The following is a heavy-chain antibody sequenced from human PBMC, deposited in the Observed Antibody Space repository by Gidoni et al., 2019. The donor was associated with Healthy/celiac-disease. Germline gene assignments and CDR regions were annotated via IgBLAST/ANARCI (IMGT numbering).Heavy chain of an antibody. CDR3: AREGAAGGYFDY. V-gene: IGHV3-53*01. Sequence: GLIQPGGSLRLSCAASGFTVSSNYMSWVRKAPGKGLEWVSVIYSGGSTDYADSVKGRFTISRDNSKNTLYLQMNSQRAEDTAVYYCAREGAAGGYFDYWGQGTLVTVSS. J-gene: IGHJ4*02. CDR2: IYSGGST. CDR1: GFTVSSNY. D-gene: IGHD6-13*01.